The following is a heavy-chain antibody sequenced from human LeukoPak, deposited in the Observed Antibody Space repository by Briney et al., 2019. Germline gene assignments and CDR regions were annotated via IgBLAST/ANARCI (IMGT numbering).Heavy chain of an antibody. Sequence: GGSLRLSCAASGFTFSGYAMHWVRQAPGKGLEWVAVISYDGRIKYYADSVKGRFTISRDNSKKTLYLQMNSLKTEDTAVYYCARDSIDSYGYYYYYYMDVWGKGTTVTISS. CDR2: ISYDGRIK. J-gene: IGHJ6*03. CDR1: GFTFSGYA. V-gene: IGHV3-30*04. CDR3: ARDSIDSYGYYYYYYMDV. D-gene: IGHD5-18*01.